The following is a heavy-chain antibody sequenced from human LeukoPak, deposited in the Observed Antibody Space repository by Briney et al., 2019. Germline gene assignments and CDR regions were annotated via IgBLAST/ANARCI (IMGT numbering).Heavy chain of an antibody. CDR3: AREWAVAGTGIGFDP. J-gene: IGHJ5*02. V-gene: IGHV1-69*05. CDR2: IIPIFGTA. CDR1: GGTFSSYA. D-gene: IGHD6-19*01. Sequence: SVTVSCKASGGTFSSYAISWVRQAPEQCLEWMGGIIPIFGTANYAQKFQGRVTITTDESTSTAYMELSSLRSEDTAVYYCAREWAVAGTGIGFDPWGQGTLVTVSS.